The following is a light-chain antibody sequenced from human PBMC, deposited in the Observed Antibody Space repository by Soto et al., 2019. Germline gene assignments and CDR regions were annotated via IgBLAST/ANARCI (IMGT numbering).Light chain of an antibody. CDR3: HQYGSSLTCT. J-gene: IGKJ1*01. Sequence: EFVLTQSPGTVSLSPGERVTLSCRASQSVISNYLAWYQQRPGQAPSLLIYAASSRATGIPDRFSGSGSGTDFTLSISSLESEDFSVYYCHQYGSSLTCTFGQGTKGE. V-gene: IGKV3-20*01. CDR1: QSVISNY. CDR2: AAS.